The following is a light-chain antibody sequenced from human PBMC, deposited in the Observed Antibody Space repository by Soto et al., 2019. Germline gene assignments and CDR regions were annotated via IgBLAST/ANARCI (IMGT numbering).Light chain of an antibody. CDR2: AAS. Sequence: IQLTQSPSSLSASVGDRVTITCRASQGINNYLAWYQQKPGKAPKLLIYAASTLQSGVPSRFSGRGSGTDFTLTISSLQPEDFATYSCQQLNSYPWTFGQGTKVDMK. V-gene: IGKV1-9*01. J-gene: IGKJ1*01. CDR3: QQLNSYPWT. CDR1: QGINNY.